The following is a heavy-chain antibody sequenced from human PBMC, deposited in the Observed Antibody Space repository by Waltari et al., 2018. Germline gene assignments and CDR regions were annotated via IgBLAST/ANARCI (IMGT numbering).Heavy chain of an antibody. CDR1: GPTFSRAT. D-gene: IGHD6-13*01. CDR3: AKDLRGPEAGTWYFDL. V-gene: IGHV3-23*01. CDR2: VTADSGNT. J-gene: IGHJ2*01. Sequence: EVQLLESGGGLVQPGGSLRLSCAAPGPTFSRATMLWVRQAPGKGLEWVSAVTADSGNTYYADSVKGRFTISRDNSKNTRYLQMNSLRAEDTAIYYCAKDLRGPEAGTWYFDLWGSGTLVTVSS.